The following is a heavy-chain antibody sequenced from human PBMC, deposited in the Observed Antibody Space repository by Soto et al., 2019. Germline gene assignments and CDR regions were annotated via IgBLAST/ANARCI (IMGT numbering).Heavy chain of an antibody. CDR3: ARPADYVGNPGDDFDI. J-gene: IGHJ3*02. CDR1: GGTFSSYT. D-gene: IGHD4-17*01. Sequence: QVQLVQSGAEVKKPGSSVKVSCKASGGTFSSYTISWVRQAPGQGLEWMGRIIPILGIANYAQKFQGRVTITAAKPTRTAYMELSSLISEDTAVYYCARPADYVGNPGDDFDIWGQGTMVTVSS. CDR2: IIPILGIA. V-gene: IGHV1-69*02.